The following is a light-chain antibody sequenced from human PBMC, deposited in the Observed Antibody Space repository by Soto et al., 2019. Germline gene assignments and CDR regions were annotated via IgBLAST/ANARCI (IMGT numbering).Light chain of an antibody. CDR3: QQCGSWPLT. J-gene: IGKJ4*01. V-gene: IGKV3-11*01. CDR2: DAS. Sequence: EIVLTQSPATLSLSPGDRATRSCRASQSIGSFLAWYQQKPGQPPRLLIYDASNRATDIPDRFSGSGSGTDFTLTISSLEPEDFAVYYCQQCGSWPLTFGGGTKVEIK. CDR1: QSIGSF.